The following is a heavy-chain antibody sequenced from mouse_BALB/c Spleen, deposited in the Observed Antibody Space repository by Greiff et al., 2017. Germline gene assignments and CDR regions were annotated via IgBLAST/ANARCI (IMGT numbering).Heavy chain of an antibody. CDR2: INPNDGGT. Sequence: EVPPQASGPELVKPGASVKIFCKTFGFPFPEYTIHWVKQSHGKSLEWIGGINPNDGGTSYNQKFKGKATLTVDKSSSTAYMELRSLTSEDSAVYYCARGERRWFAYWGQGTLVTVSA. V-gene: IGHV1-22*01. CDR1: GFPFPEYT. J-gene: IGHJ3*01. CDR3: ARGERRWFAY.